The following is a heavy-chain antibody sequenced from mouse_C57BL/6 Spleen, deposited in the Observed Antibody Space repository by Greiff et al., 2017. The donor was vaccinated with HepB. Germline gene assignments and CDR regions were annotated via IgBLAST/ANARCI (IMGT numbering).Heavy chain of an antibody. Sequence: EVKLVESGPELVKPGASVKIPCKASGYTFTDYNMDWVKQSHGKSLEWIGDINPNNGGTIYNQKFKGKATLTVDKSSSTAYMERRSLTSEDTAVYYCARRGVYYYGSSYAMDYWGQGTSVTVSS. CDR3: ARRGVYYYGSSYAMDY. D-gene: IGHD1-1*01. CDR1: GYTFTDYN. CDR2: INPNNGGT. J-gene: IGHJ4*01. V-gene: IGHV1-18*01.